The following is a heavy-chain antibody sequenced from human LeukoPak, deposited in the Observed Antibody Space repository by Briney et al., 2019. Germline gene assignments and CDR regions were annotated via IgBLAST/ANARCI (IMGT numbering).Heavy chain of an antibody. V-gene: IGHV4-59*01. D-gene: IGHD3-3*01. CDR2: IYYSGST. J-gene: IGHJ5*02. CDR1: GGSISTYY. CDR3: ARVGRHDFWSGYHNWFDP. Sequence: SETLSLTCTVSGGSISTYYWTWIRQPPGKGLEWIGYIYYSGSTNYNPSLKSRVTISVDTSKNQFSLKLSSVTAADTAVYYCARVGRHDFWSGYHNWFDPWGQGTLVTVSS.